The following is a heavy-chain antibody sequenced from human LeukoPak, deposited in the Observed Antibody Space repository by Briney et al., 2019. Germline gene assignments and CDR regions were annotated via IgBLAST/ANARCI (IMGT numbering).Heavy chain of an antibody. CDR3: ARGQQLATLDY. Sequence: SETLSLTCTVSGGPISSSSYYWGWIRQPPGKGLEWIGSIYYSGSTYYNPSLKSRVTISVDTSKNQFSLKLSSVTAADTAVYYCARGQQLATLDYWGQGTLVTVSS. D-gene: IGHD6-13*01. CDR2: IYYSGST. J-gene: IGHJ4*02. V-gene: IGHV4-39*01. CDR1: GGPISSSSYY.